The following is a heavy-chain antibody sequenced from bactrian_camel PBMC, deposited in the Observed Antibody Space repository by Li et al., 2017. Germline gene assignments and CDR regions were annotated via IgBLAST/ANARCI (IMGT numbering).Heavy chain of an antibody. CDR3: AKSGYTN. V-gene: IGHV3-2*01. CDR2: IAGDKDNSRT. D-gene: IGHD2*01. Sequence: VQLVESGGGLVQPGGSLRLSCAASGITFSNVWMSWVRQAPGLGLEWVSMIAGDKDNSRTYALDLVNGRFTISRDSAKNTVYLQMNSLNPEDTAVYYCAKSGYTNWDQGTQVTVS. CDR1: GITFSNVW. J-gene: IGHJ4*01.